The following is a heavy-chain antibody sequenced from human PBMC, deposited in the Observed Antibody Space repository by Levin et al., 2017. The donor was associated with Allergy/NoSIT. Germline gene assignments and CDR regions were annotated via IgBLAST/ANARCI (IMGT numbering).Heavy chain of an antibody. CDR1: GFTFSSYA. J-gene: IGHJ4*02. Sequence: GGSLRLSCAASGFTFSSYAMHWVRQAPGKGLEWVAVISYDGSNKYYADSVKGRFTISRDNSKNTLYLQMYSLRAEDTAVYYCARDWARYSSSWYVGFDYWGQGTLVTVSS. D-gene: IGHD6-13*01. V-gene: IGHV3-30-3*01. CDR2: ISYDGSNK. CDR3: ARDWARYSSSWYVGFDY.